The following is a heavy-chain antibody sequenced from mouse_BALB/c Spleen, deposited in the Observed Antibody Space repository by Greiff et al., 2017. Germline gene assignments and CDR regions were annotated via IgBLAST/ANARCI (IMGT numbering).Heavy chain of an antibody. V-gene: IGHV5-9-3*01. J-gene: IGHJ2*01. CDR3: ARRGYSNYYFDY. CDR2: ISSGGSYT. Sequence: EVQRVESGGGLVKPGGSLKLSCAASGFTFSSYAMSWVRQTPEKRLEWVATISSGGSYTYYPDSVKGRFTISRDNAKNTLYLQMSSLRSEDTAMYYCARRGYSNYYFDYWGQGTTLTVSS. CDR1: GFTFSSYA. D-gene: IGHD2-14*01.